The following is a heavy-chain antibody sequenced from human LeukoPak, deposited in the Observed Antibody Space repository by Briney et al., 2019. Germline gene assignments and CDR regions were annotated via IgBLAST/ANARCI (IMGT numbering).Heavy chain of an antibody. CDR3: ATAWFGELIRRD. J-gene: IGHJ4*02. CDR1: GYTLTELS. Sequence: ASVKVSCKVSGYTLTELSMHWVRQAPGKGLEWMGGFDPEDGETIYAQKFQGRVTMTEDTSTDTAYMELSSLRSEDTAVYYCATAWFGELIRRDWGQGTLVTVSS. V-gene: IGHV1-24*01. D-gene: IGHD3-10*01. CDR2: FDPEDGET.